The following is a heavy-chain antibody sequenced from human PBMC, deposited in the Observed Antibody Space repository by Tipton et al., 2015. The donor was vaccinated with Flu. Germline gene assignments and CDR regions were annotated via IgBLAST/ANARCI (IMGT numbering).Heavy chain of an antibody. Sequence: SGFTFSGHGMHWVRQAPGKGLEWVAFIRHDESDKYYADSVKGRFTISRDNSKNALYLLICSLRPEDTAVYYCAKDGWDTSGWYPFDYWGQGTLVTGSA. CDR1: GFTFSGHG. V-gene: IGHV3-30*02. CDR3: AKDGWDTSGWYPFDY. D-gene: IGHD6-19*01. J-gene: IGHJ4*02. CDR2: IRHDESDK.